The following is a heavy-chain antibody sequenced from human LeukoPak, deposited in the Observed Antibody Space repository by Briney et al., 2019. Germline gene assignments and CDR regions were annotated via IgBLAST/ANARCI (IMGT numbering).Heavy chain of an antibody. Sequence: SQTLSLTCTVSGGSISSGGYYWSWIRQPPGKGLEWIGYIYHSGSTYYNPSLKSRVTISVDRSKNQFSLKLSSVTAADTAVYYCAREYEMGMDVWGKGTTVTVSS. V-gene: IGHV4-30-2*01. CDR2: IYHSGST. CDR1: GGSISSGGYY. J-gene: IGHJ6*04. CDR3: AREYEMGMDV. D-gene: IGHD2-8*01.